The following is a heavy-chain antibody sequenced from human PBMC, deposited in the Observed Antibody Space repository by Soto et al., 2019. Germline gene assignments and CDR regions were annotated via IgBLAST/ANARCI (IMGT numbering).Heavy chain of an antibody. Sequence: SETLSLTCTVSGGSISSGDYYWSWIRQPPGKGLECVGYIYYSGSTYYNPSLKSRVTISVDTSKNQFSLKLSSVTAADTAVYYCARVDSSGYQPFDYWGQGTLFTVSS. V-gene: IGHV4-30-4*01. D-gene: IGHD3-22*01. CDR2: IYYSGST. J-gene: IGHJ4*02. CDR3: ARVDSSGYQPFDY. CDR1: GGSISSGDYY.